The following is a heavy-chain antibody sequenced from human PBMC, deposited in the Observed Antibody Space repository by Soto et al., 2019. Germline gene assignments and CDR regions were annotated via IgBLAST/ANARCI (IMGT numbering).Heavy chain of an antibody. D-gene: IGHD2-2*01. Sequence: QVHLQESGPGLVRPSDTLSLTCAVSGFSIGSNNWWGWIRQPPGKGLEWIGNNYYSGTTQFNPSLKSRVTMSIDGAGNQFSLRLSSVTAADTAVYYCARKERKPAAIWNWGQGTLVTVSS. CDR1: GFSIGSNNW. J-gene: IGHJ4*02. CDR2: NYYSGTT. CDR3: ARKERKPAAIWN. V-gene: IGHV4-28*01.